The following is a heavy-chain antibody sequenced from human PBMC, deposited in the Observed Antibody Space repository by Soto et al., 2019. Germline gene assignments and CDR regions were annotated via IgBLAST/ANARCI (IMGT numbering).Heavy chain of an antibody. Sequence: ASVKVSCKASGGTFSSYANSWVRQAPGQGLEWMGGIIPIFGTANYAQKFQGRVTITADESTSTAYMELSSLRSEDTAVYYCARVVLGPSWFDHWGQGTLVTVS. CDR3: ARVVLGPSWFDH. CDR1: GGTFSSYA. V-gene: IGHV1-69*13. J-gene: IGHJ5*02. D-gene: IGHD2-21*01. CDR2: IIPIFGTA.